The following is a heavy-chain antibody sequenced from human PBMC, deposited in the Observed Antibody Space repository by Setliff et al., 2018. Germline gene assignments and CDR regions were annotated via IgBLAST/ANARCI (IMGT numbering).Heavy chain of an antibody. J-gene: IGHJ4*02. CDR1: GGTFSDYH. CDR3: ARGGERYYSAS. V-gene: IGHV4-34*01. CDR2: INHRGST. D-gene: IGHD1-20*01. Sequence: SETLSLTCAAYGGTFSDYHWTWIRQSPEKGLGWIGEINHRGSTNYNPSLKSRVTISIDTSKDQFSLKLISMTAADTAVYYCARGGERYYSASWGQGTLVTVSS.